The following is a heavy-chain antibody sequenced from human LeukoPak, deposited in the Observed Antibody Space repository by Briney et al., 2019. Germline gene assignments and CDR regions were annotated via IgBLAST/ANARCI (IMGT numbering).Heavy chain of an antibody. Sequence: PGGSLRLSCAASGFTFSSYSMNWVRQAPGKGLEWVSYISSSSSAIYYADPVKGRFTISRDNAENSLYLQMNSLRAEDTAVYYCARVIGSYGDSAYWGQGTLVTVSS. V-gene: IGHV3-48*04. D-gene: IGHD1-26*01. J-gene: IGHJ4*02. CDR3: ARVIGSYGDSAY. CDR1: GFTFSSYS. CDR2: ISSSSSAI.